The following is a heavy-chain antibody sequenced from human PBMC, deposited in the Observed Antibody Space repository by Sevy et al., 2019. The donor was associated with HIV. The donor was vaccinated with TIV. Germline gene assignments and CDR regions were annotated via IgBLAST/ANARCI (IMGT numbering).Heavy chain of an antibody. CDR3: AGGGNYYDGSGYYWGAFDI. CDR2: IYSDGST. Sequence: GGSLRLSCAASGFTVSSNYMSWVRQAPGKGLEWVSVIYSDGSTYYANSVKGRFTIPRDNSKNTPYLQMNSLRAEDTAVYYCAGGGNYYDGSGYYWGAFDIWGQGTMVTVSS. CDR1: GFTVSSNY. V-gene: IGHV3-53*01. D-gene: IGHD3-22*01. J-gene: IGHJ3*02.